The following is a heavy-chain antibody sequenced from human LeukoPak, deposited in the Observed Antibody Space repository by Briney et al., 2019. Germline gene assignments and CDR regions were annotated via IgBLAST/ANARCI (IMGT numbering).Heavy chain of an antibody. Sequence: GGSLRLSCAASGFTFSNYAMSWVRQAPGKGLEWVSSISGSGGSTYYADSVKGRFTISRDNSKNTLSLQMNSLRAEDTAVYYCAKEERAAAGRYFDYWGQGALVTVSS. V-gene: IGHV3-23*01. CDR1: GFTFSNYA. J-gene: IGHJ4*02. D-gene: IGHD6-13*01. CDR2: ISGSGGST. CDR3: AKEERAAAGRYFDY.